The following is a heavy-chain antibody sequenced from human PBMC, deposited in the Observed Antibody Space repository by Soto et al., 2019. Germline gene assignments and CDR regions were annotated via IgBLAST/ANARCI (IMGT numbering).Heavy chain of an antibody. CDR1: GCTFSSYG. CDR3: ARAAYTYCSSTSCYVFDY. Sequence: PGGSLRLSCAASGCTFSSYGMHWVRQAPGKGLEWVAVIWYDGSNKYYAESVKGRFTISRDKSKSTLYLQMNSLRAEDTAVYYCARAAYTYCSSTSCYVFDYWGQETLVTVSS. D-gene: IGHD2-2*01. V-gene: IGHV3-33*01. CDR2: IWYDGSNK. J-gene: IGHJ4*02.